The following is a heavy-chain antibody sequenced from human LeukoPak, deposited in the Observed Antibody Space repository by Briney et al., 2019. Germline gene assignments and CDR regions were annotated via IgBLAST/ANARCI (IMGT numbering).Heavy chain of an antibody. Sequence: GGSLRLSCAASGFTFSSYAMHWVRQAPGKGLEWVASINHNGNVNYYVDSVKGRFTISRDNAKNSLYLQMSNLRAEDTAVYFCARGGGLDVWGQGATVTVSS. D-gene: IGHD3-16*01. J-gene: IGHJ6*02. CDR2: INHNGNVN. CDR1: GFTFSSYA. CDR3: ARGGGLDV. V-gene: IGHV3-7*03.